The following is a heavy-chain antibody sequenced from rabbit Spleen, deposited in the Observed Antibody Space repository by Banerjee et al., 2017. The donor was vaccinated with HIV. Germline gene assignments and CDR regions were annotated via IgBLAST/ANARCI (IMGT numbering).Heavy chain of an antibody. Sequence: LEESGGGLVQPEGSLALTCKASGFFFSNSYVMCWVRQAPGKGLEWIGIIYAAKGSTDYASWVNGRFTISSDNAQSTVDLKMTSLTAADTATYFCARAIVPWLGLTRLDLWGQGTLVTVS. V-gene: IGHV1S47*01. CDR2: IYAAKGST. CDR3: ARAIVPWLGLTRLDL. D-gene: IGHD4-1*01. CDR1: GFFFSNSYV. J-gene: IGHJ3*01.